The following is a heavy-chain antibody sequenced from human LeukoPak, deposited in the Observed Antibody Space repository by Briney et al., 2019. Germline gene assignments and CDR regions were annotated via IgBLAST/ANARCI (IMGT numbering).Heavy chain of an antibody. Sequence: PGGSVRLSCAASGFTFSSYTITWVRQAPGKGLEWVSVISGNGGTTYYAESVKGRFTISRDNSKNTLYLQMNSLRVEDTAVYFCAKGRTGYIPDSWGQGTLFTVSS. D-gene: IGHD6-13*01. CDR3: AKGRTGYIPDS. J-gene: IGHJ4*02. CDR2: ISGNGGTT. CDR1: GFTFSSYT. V-gene: IGHV3-23*01.